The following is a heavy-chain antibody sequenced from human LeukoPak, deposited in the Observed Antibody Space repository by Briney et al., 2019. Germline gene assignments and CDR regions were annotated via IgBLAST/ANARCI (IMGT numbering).Heavy chain of an antibody. Sequence: GGSLRLSCAASGFTFSNAWMSWVRQAPGKGLEWVGRIKSKTDGGTTDYAAPVKGRFTISRDDSKTTLYLQMNSLKPEDTAVYYFPKDFSRGDIGATTLTYFDYWGRGTRVTVSS. D-gene: IGHD5-12*01. CDR3: PKDFSRGDIGATTLTYFDY. CDR1: GFTFSNAW. J-gene: IGHJ4*02. CDR2: IKSKTDGGTT. V-gene: IGHV3-15*01.